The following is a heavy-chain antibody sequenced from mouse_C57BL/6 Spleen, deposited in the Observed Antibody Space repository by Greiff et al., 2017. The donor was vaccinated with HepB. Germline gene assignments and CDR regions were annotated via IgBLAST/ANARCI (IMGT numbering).Heavy chain of an antibody. CDR3: ASSHYYGSTGWYFDV. D-gene: IGHD1-1*01. CDR1: GYAFSSYW. V-gene: IGHV1-80*01. Sequence: QVQLQQSGAELVKPGASVKISCKASGYAFSSYWMNWVKQRPGKGLEWIGQIYPGDGDTNYNGKFKGKATLTADKSSSTAYMQLSSLTSEDSAVYVCASSHYYGSTGWYFDVWGTGTTVTVSS. CDR2: IYPGDGDT. J-gene: IGHJ1*03.